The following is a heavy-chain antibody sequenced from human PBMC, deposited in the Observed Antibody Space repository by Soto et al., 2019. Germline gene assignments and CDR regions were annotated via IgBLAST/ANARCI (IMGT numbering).Heavy chain of an antibody. V-gene: IGHV4-34*01. J-gene: IGHJ4*02. CDR3: ARGRTGGVGFDY. CDR1: GGSFSGYY. CDR2: INHSGST. Sequence: QVQLQQWGAGLLKPSETLSLTCAVYGGSFSGYYWSWIRQPPGKGLEWIGEINHSGSTNYNPSLKSRVTISVDTSKNQCSLKLSSVTAADTAVYYCARGRTGGVGFDYWGQGTLVTVSS. D-gene: IGHD3-10*01.